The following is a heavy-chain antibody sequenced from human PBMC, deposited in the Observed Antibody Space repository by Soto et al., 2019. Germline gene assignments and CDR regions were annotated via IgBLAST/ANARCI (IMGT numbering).Heavy chain of an antibody. J-gene: IGHJ4*02. D-gene: IGHD3-3*01. CDR1: GGSITDSIYY. Sequence: SETLSLTCNVSGGSITDSIYYWGWIRQPPGKGLEWIGNINFNEITYSSPSLKSRVTISIDTSKNRFSLKANSVTAADTAVYHCARQRVSGDYVSWGQGALVTVSS. V-gene: IGHV4-39*01. CDR2: INFNEIT. CDR3: ARQRVSGDYVS.